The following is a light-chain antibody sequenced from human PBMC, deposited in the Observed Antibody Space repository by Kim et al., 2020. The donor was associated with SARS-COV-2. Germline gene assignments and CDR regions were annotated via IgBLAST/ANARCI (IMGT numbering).Light chain of an antibody. Sequence: EIVLPQSPATLSLSPGERATLSCRASQSVNSFLAWYQQKPGQAPRLLIYDASNRATDIPARFSGSGSGTDFTLTISSLEPADFAVYYCQHRGNWPRTFGQGTKVDIK. V-gene: IGKV3-11*01. CDR2: DAS. CDR3: QHRGNWPRT. J-gene: IGKJ1*01. CDR1: QSVNSF.